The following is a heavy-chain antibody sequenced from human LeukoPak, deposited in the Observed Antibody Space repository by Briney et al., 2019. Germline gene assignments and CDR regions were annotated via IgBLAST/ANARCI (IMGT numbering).Heavy chain of an antibody. D-gene: IGHD4/OR15-4a*01. CDR1: GFTFSSYW. CDR2: IKQDGSEK. CDR3: YGGNFGVDYYYYMDV. Sequence: GGSLRLSCAASGFTFSSYWMSWVRQAPGKGLEWVANIKQDGSEKYYVDSVKGRFTISRDTAKYSVYLQLNSLRADDTAVYYCYGGNFGVDYYYYMDVWGKGTTVTVSS. J-gene: IGHJ6*03. V-gene: IGHV3-7*01.